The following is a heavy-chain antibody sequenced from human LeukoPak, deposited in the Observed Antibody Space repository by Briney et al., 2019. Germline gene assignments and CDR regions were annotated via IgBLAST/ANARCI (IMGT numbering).Heavy chain of an antibody. CDR2: IYYSGST. CDR3: ARGDGYNLSRWNDY. J-gene: IGHJ4*02. Sequence: PSETLSLTCTVSGGSISSYYWSWIRQPPGKGLEWIGYIYYSGSTNYNPSLKSRVTKSVDTSKNQCSLKLSSVAAADTAVYYFARGDGYNLSRWNDYWGQGTLVTVSS. V-gene: IGHV4-59*01. D-gene: IGHD5-24*01. CDR1: GGSISSYY.